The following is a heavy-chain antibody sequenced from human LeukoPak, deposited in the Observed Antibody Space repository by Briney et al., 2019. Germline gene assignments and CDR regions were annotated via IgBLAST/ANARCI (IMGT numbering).Heavy chain of an antibody. Sequence: GGSLRLSCAASGFTFSSYGMHWVRQAPGKGLEWVAVISYDGSNKYYADSVKGRFTISRDNSKNTLYLQMNSLRAEDTAVYYCARDFTLSSGWPFDYWGQGTLVTVSS. V-gene: IGHV3-30*03. CDR3: ARDFTLSSGWPFDY. D-gene: IGHD6-19*01. CDR1: GFTFSSYG. CDR2: ISYDGSNK. J-gene: IGHJ4*02.